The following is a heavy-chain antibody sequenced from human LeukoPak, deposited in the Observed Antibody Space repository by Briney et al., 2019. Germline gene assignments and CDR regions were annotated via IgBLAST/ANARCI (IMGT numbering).Heavy chain of an antibody. D-gene: IGHD6-19*01. CDR1: GFSLSTYW. J-gene: IGHJ4*02. CDR2: ISPSGTET. Sequence: GGSLRLSCAASGFSLSTYWLTWVRQAPGTGLEWVANISPSGTETYYVEPVKGRFTISRDNAKNLVYLQMNSLRAEDSAVYHCGRFGYVAGVDLWGQGTLVTVSS. CDR3: GRFGYVAGVDL. V-gene: IGHV3-7*01.